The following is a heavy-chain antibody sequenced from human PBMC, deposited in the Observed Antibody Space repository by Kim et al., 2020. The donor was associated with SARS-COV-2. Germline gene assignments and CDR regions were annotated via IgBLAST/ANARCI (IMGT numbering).Heavy chain of an antibody. V-gene: IGHV1-24*01. J-gene: IGHJ5*02. CDR3: ATSITVFGGFDP. CDR2: FDPEDGET. Sequence: ASVKVSCKVSGYTLTELSMHWVRQAPGQGLEWMGGFDPEDGETIYAQKCQGRVTMTEDTSTDTAYMELSSLRSEDTAVSYCATSITVFGGFDPWGQGTLVTVS. D-gene: IGHD3-3*01. CDR1: GYTLTELS.